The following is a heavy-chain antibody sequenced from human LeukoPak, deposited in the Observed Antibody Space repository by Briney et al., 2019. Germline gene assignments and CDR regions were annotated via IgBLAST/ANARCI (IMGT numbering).Heavy chain of an antibody. Sequence: GGSLRLSCAASGFTYSCYEVTWLPQAPGKGLEWVSYISSSGSTRYYADSVKGRFTISRDNAKNSLYLRMNSLRADDRAVYYCARDWGYYYDSSGSYEVWGQGTLVTVSS. D-gene: IGHD3-22*01. CDR2: ISSSGSTR. CDR1: GFTYSCYE. CDR3: ARDWGYYYDSSGSYEV. V-gene: IGHV3-48*03. J-gene: IGHJ4*02.